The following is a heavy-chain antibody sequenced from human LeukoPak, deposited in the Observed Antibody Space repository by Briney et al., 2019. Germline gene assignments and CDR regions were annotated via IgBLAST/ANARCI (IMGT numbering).Heavy chain of an antibody. Sequence: ASVKVSCKTSGYPFSNYGISWVRQAPGQGLEWMGWISVYNGHTNYAQNLQDRVTMTTDTSTNTAYMELRSLGSDDTAVYYCARRPLAGIAAAASPIDFWGQGTLVTVSS. CDR3: ARRPLAGIAAAASPIDF. CDR1: GYPFSNYG. CDR2: ISVYNGHT. V-gene: IGHV1-18*01. J-gene: IGHJ4*02. D-gene: IGHD6-13*01.